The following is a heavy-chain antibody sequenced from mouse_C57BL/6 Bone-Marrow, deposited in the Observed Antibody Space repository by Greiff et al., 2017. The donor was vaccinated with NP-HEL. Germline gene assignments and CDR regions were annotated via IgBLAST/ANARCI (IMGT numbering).Heavy chain of an antibody. CDR3: AMGCYYCGSRYDWYLDV. Sequence: EVKLEESGGGLVKPGGSLKLSCAASGFTFSSYAMSWVRQTPDKRLEWVATISDGGSYTYYPDNVKGRFTISRDNAKNTLYLQLSHLKSEDTAMYYCAMGCYYCGSRYDWYLDVWGTRTTVTVSS. CDR1: GFTFSSYA. V-gene: IGHV5-4*03. D-gene: IGHD1-1*01. J-gene: IGHJ1*03. CDR2: ISDGGSYT.